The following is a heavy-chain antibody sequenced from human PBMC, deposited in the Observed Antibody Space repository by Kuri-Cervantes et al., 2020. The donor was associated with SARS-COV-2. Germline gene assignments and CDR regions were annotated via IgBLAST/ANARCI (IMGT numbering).Heavy chain of an antibody. J-gene: IGHJ4*02. CDR3: AGGPNCSGGSCYVGLLAY. V-gene: IGHV3-30-3*01. CDR2: ISYDGSNK. CDR1: GFTFSSYA. D-gene: IGHD2-15*01. Sequence: GESLKISCAASGFTFSSYAMHWVRQAPGKGLEWVAVISYDGSNKYYADSVKGRFTISRDNSKNTLYLQMNSLRAEDTAVYYCAGGPNCSGGSCYVGLLAYWGQGTLVTVSS.